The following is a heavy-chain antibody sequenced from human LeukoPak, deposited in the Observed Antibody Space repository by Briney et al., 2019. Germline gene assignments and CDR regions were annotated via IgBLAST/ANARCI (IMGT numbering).Heavy chain of an antibody. V-gene: IGHV3-66*01. J-gene: IGHJ4*02. CDR3: ARGGYSSVYGFY. Sequence: PGGSLRLSRAASGFTVSSNYMSWVRQAPGKGLEWVSVIYSGGSTYYADSVKGRFTISRDNSKNTLYLQMNSLRAEDTAVYYCARGGYSSVYGFYWGQGTLVTVSS. D-gene: IGHD6-19*01. CDR2: IYSGGST. CDR1: GFTVSSNY.